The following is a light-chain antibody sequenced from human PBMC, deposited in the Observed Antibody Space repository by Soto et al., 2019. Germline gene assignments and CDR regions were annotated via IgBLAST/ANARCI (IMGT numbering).Light chain of an antibody. Sequence: EIVFTQSPGTPSFSPREKATPSCRASQSVSSSYLAWYQQRPGQAPRLLIYGASSRATDIPDRFSGSGSGTDFTLTISRLEPEDFAVYYCQQYGSSPWTFGQGTKVDI. CDR3: QQYGSSPWT. CDR1: QSVSSSY. J-gene: IGKJ1*01. V-gene: IGKV3-20*01. CDR2: GAS.